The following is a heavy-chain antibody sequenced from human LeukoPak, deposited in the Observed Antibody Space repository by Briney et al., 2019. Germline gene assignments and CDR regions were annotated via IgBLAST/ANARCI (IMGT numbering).Heavy chain of an antibody. CDR1: GFTFSNYA. D-gene: IGHD4-23*01. V-gene: IGHV3-33*08. Sequence: GGSLRLSCAASGFTFSNYAMSWVRQAPGKGLEWVAVIWYDGSNKYYADSVKGRFTISRDNSKNTLYLQMNSLRAEDTAVYYCARDDYGGNGDAFDIWGQGTMVTVSS. CDR3: ARDDYGGNGDAFDI. CDR2: IWYDGSNK. J-gene: IGHJ3*02.